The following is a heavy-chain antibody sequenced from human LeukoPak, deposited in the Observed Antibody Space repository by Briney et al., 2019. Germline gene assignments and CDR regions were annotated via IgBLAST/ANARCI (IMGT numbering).Heavy chain of an antibody. CDR1: GFTFTRDS. Sequence: PGGSLRLSCEASGFTFTRDSMNWVRQAPGKGLEWVSSISRSSSFIYYADSVKGRFTTSRDNAKNSLHLQMNGLRVEDTAVYYCTRRLDDWGQGTLVTVSS. V-gene: IGHV3-21*01. CDR2: ISRSSSFI. J-gene: IGHJ4*02. D-gene: IGHD3-16*01. CDR3: TRRLDD.